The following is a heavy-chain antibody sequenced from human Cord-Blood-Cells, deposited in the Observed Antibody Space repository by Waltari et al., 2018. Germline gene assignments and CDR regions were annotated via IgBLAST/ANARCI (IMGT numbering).Heavy chain of an antibody. CDR2: IYHSGST. V-gene: IGHV4-38-2*02. J-gene: IGHJ5*02. Sequence: QVQLQESGPGLVKPSETLSLTCTVSGYSISRGYYWGWIRQPPGKGLEWIGSIYHSGSTYYNPSLKSRVTISVDTSKNQFSLKLSSVTAADTAVYYCARAQEGCNWFDPWGQGTLVTVSS. CDR1: GYSISRGYY. CDR3: ARAQEGCNWFDP. D-gene: IGHD6-19*01.